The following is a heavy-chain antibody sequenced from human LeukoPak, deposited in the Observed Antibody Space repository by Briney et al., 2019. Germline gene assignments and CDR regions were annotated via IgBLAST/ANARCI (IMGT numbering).Heavy chain of an antibody. D-gene: IGHD6-19*01. J-gene: IGHJ5*02. V-gene: IGHV3-48*01. Sequence: GGSLRLSCAASGFTSSSYEMNWVRQAPGKGLEWVSYISSSSSTIYYADSVKGRFTISRDNAKNSLYLQMNSLRAEDTAVYYCARDLGSGFDPWGQGTLVTVSS. CDR2: ISSSSSTI. CDR3: ARDLGSGFDP. CDR1: GFTSSSYE.